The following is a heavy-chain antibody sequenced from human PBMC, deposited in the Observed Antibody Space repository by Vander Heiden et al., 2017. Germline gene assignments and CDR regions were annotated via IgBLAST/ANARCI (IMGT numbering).Heavy chain of an antibody. J-gene: IGHJ4*02. CDR3: AKDTLHYYDSSGYYDY. Sequence: EVQLVESGGGLVQPGRSLRLSYAASGFTFDDSAMHWVRQAPGKGLEWVSGISWNSGSIGYADSVKGRFTISRDNAKNSLYLQMNSLRAEDTALYYCAKDTLHYYDSSGYYDYWGQGTLVTVSS. V-gene: IGHV3-9*01. D-gene: IGHD3-22*01. CDR1: GFTFDDSA. CDR2: ISWNSGSI.